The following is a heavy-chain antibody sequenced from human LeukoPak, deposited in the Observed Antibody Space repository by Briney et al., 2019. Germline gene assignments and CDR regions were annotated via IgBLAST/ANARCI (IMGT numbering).Heavy chain of an antibody. Sequence: SETLSPTCTVSGGSISSYYWSWIRQPPGKGLEWIGYIYYSGSTNYNPSLKSRVTISVDTSKNQFSLKLSSVTAADTAVYYCAREETYDILTGYILWGQGTLVTVSS. D-gene: IGHD3-9*01. CDR3: AREETYDILTGYIL. CDR2: IYYSGST. J-gene: IGHJ4*02. V-gene: IGHV4-59*12. CDR1: GGSISSYY.